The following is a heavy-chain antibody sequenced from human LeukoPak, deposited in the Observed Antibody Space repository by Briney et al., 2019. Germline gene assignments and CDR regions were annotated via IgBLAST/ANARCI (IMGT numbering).Heavy chain of an antibody. V-gene: IGHV4-59*08. CDR3: ARLRADPNYYYYYYMDV. D-gene: IGHD3-16*01. CDR2: IYYSGST. J-gene: IGHJ6*03. CDR1: GGSISSYY. Sequence: SETLSLTCTVSGGSISSYYWSWIRQPPGKGLEWIGYIYYSGSTNYNPSLKSRVTISVDTSKNQFSLKLSSVTAADTAVYYCARLRADPNYYYYYYMDVWGKGTTVTVSS.